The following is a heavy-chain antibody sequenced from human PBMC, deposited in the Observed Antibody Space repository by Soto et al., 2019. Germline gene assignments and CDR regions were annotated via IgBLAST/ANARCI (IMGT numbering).Heavy chain of an antibody. CDR3: ARDPPVYYYNSRAKGYFDL. Sequence: TGGSLRLSCAASGFTFSDYFMNWVRQAPGKGLEWVSYISSSGSTIYYADSVEGRFTISRDNARNSLFLQINTLRAEDTAVYYCARDPPVYYYNSRAKGYFDLRARRTLVTVSS. CDR2: ISSSGSTI. J-gene: IGHJ2*01. V-gene: IGHV3-11*01. CDR1: GFTFSDYF. D-gene: IGHD3-22*01.